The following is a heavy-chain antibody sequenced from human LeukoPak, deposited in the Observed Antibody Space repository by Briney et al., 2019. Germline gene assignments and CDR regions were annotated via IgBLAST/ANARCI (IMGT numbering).Heavy chain of an antibody. J-gene: IGHJ4*02. CDR1: GFTFSDSD. Sequence: GGSLRLSCAASGFTFSDSDMGWIRQAPGKGPEWVAYITSGGDDISYADSVKGRFTISRDNAKNALFLRMSSLRVEDTATYYCASDIVAASGDFWGQGTLVSVSS. CDR2: ITSGGDDI. CDR3: ASDIVAASGDF. V-gene: IGHV3-11*01. D-gene: IGHD5-12*01.